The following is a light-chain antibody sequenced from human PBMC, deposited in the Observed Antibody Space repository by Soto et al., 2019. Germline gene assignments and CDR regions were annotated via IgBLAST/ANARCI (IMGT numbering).Light chain of an antibody. CDR2: DAS. V-gene: IGKV1-5*01. CDR3: QQYHSPRT. Sequence: DIQMTQSPSTLSASVGDRVTITCRASQSISSWLAWYQQKPGKAPKLLTYDASSFESGVPSRFSGSGSGTEFTRPSSILQPDDFASYYCQQYHSPRTFGQGTKVEIK. J-gene: IGKJ1*01. CDR1: QSISSW.